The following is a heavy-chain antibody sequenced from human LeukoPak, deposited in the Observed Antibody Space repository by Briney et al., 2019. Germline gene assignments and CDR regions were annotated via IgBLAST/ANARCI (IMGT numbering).Heavy chain of an antibody. CDR1: GGSISSYY. J-gene: IGHJ4*02. Sequence: SETLSLTCTASGGSISSYYWSWNRQPPGKGLEWIGYIYYSGSTNYNPSLKSRVTISVDTSKNQFSLKLSSVTAADTAVYYCARGEGDTAMVTDYWGQGTLVTVSS. CDR2: IYYSGST. V-gene: IGHV4-59*01. D-gene: IGHD5-18*01. CDR3: ARGEGDTAMVTDY.